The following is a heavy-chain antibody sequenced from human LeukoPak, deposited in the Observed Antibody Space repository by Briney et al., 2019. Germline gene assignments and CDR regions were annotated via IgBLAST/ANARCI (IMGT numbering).Heavy chain of an antibody. CDR3: ARDYDVLTAYPPTQLFDP. D-gene: IGHD3-9*01. CDR2: IYRSGST. CDR1: GYSISSGYY. Sequence: SETLSLTCTVSGYSISSGYYWVWIRQPPGKGLEWIGSIYRSGSTNYNPSLKSRVTISVDTSENQFSLKLNSVTAADTAVYYCARDYDVLTAYPPTQLFDPWGQGTLVTVSS. V-gene: IGHV4-38-2*02. J-gene: IGHJ5*02.